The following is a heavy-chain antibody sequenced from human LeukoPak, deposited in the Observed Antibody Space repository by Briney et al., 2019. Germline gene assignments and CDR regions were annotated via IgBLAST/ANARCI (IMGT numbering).Heavy chain of an antibody. CDR2: VYYSGST. J-gene: IGHJ4*02. D-gene: IGHD2-15*01. CDR1: GDSIRSYH. Sequence: PSETLSLTCTVSGDSIRSYHWTWIRQPPGGGLEWIGYVYYSGSTNYNPSLKSRVSISLDTSNNQFSLRLSSLTAADTAIYYCATYTRHCSGGTCYSIDYWGQGTLVTVSS. CDR3: ATYTRHCSGGTCYSIDY. V-gene: IGHV4-59*08.